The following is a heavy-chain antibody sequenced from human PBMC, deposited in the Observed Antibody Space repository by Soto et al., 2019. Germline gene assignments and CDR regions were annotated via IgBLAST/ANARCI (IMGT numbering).Heavy chain of an antibody. Sequence: PGGSLRLSCAASGFTFSSYVMHWVRQAPGKGLEWVAVISYDGSNKYYADSVKGRFTISRDNSKNTLYLQMNSLRAEDTAVYYCAKDARGYSYGYPDYWGQGTLVTVSS. J-gene: IGHJ4*02. CDR1: GFTFSSYV. D-gene: IGHD5-18*01. V-gene: IGHV3-30*18. CDR3: AKDARGYSYGYPDY. CDR2: ISYDGSNK.